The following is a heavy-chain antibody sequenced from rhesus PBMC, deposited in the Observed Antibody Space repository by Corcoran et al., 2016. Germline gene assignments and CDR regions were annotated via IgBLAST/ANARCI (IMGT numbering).Heavy chain of an antibody. Sequence: QVQLQESGPGLVKPSETLSLTCVASGDSISSDNWWTWIRQPPGKGLEWIGYKRGNTGRTHYNPDLESRVTVSTDTSKNHFSQKLTSVTAADTAVYYCTTSRNGYFDLWGPGTPITISS. D-gene: IGHD1-32*01. J-gene: IGHJ2*01. V-gene: IGHV4-65*01. CDR3: TTSRNGYFDL. CDR1: GDSISSDNW. CDR2: KRGNTGRT.